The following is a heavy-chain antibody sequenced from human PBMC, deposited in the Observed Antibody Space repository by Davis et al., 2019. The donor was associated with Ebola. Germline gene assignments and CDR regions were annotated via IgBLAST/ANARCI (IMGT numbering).Heavy chain of an antibody. CDR2: IKHDGSER. V-gene: IGHV3-7*01. Sequence: GESLKISCAASGFTFSSYWMTWLRQAPGKGLEWVANIKHDGSERYYVDSVKGRFTISRDNARNSLYLQMNSLRAEDTAVYYCARVENYWPSDFFDFWGHGAMVTVSS. CDR1: GFTFSSYW. J-gene: IGHJ3*01. D-gene: IGHD1-7*01. CDR3: ARVENYWPSDFFDF.